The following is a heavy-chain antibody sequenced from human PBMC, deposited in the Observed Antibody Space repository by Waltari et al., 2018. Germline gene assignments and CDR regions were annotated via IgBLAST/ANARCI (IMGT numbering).Heavy chain of an antibody. D-gene: IGHD1-1*01. J-gene: IGHJ5*02. CDR1: GGSLSSYY. CDR3: ARDRELETNWFDP. Sequence: QVQLQESGPGLVKPSETLSLTCTVSGGSLSSYYWSWIRQPPGKGLEWIGYIYTSGSTNYNPSLKSRVTISVDTSKNQFSLKLSSVTAADTAVYYCARDRELETNWFDPWGQGTLVTVSS. V-gene: IGHV4-4*09. CDR2: IYTSGST.